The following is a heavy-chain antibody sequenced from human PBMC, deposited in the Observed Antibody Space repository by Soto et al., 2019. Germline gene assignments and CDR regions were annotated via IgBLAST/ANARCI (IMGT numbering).Heavy chain of an antibody. CDR2: INPNSGGK. J-gene: IGHJ5*02. CDR1: GYTFTGYY. V-gene: IGHV1-2*04. D-gene: IGHD1-26*01. Sequence: QVQLVQSGAEVKKPGASVKVSCKASGYTFTGYYMHWVRQAPGQGLEWMGWINPNSGGKNYAQKFQGWVTMTRDTAISTAYMEMSRLRSDDTAVYYCARDQGEGELRFDPWGQGTLVTVSS. CDR3: ARDQGEGELRFDP.